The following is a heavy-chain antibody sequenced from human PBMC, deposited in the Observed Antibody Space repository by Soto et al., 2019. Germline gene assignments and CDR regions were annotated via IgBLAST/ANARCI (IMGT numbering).Heavy chain of an antibody. CDR2: IYHSGST. Sequence: SSETLSLTCAVSGGSISSGGYSWSWIRQPPGKGLEWIGYIYHSGSTYYNPSLKSRVTISVDRSKNQFSLKLSSVTAADTAVYYCARPRPTYCSSTSCYTHDAFDIWGQGTMVTVSS. J-gene: IGHJ3*02. D-gene: IGHD2-2*02. CDR3: ARPRPTYCSSTSCYTHDAFDI. V-gene: IGHV4-30-2*01. CDR1: GGSISSGGYS.